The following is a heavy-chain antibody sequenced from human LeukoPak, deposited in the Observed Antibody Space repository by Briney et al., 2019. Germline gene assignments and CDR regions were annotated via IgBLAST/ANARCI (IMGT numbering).Heavy chain of an antibody. V-gene: IGHV4-30-2*01. CDR1: GGSISSGSYS. CDR2: IYPRGST. J-gene: IGHJ4*02. D-gene: IGHD7-27*01. Sequence: PSETLSLTCAVSGGSISSGSYSWSWIRQPPGKGLEWIGYIYPRGSTYYNPSLKSRVILSLDKSANQFSLNLSSVTAADTAVYYCARFSPRAMGNYLDFWGQGTLVIVSS. CDR3: ARFSPRAMGNYLDF.